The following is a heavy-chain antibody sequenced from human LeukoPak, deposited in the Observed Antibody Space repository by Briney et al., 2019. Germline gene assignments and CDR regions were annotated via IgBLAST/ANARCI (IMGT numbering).Heavy chain of an antibody. CDR3: ATQPESYGDSASYFHH. D-gene: IGHD4-17*01. J-gene: IGHJ1*01. V-gene: IGHV3-23*01. CDR1: GFTFSTYG. CDR2: ISGSGDQT. Sequence: GGSLGLSCAASGFTFSTYGMSWVRQAPGKGLEWVSAISGSGDQTYYADSVKGRFTFSRDNSNNILHLQMHSLRADDTAVYYCATQPESYGDSASYFHHWGQGTLVTVSS.